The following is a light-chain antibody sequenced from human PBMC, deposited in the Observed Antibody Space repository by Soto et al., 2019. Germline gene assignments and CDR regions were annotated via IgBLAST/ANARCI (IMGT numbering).Light chain of an antibody. V-gene: IGKV1D-12*01. J-gene: IGKJ5*01. Sequence: DIRISQSPSSLSASVGDRVTITCRASQNLSGWLAWYQQKPGKASKLLISAASSLQTGVPSRFSGSGSGTDFTLTIRSLQPEDFATYYCQQPISFPITFGQGARLEIK. CDR1: QNLSGW. CDR2: AAS. CDR3: QQPISFPIT.